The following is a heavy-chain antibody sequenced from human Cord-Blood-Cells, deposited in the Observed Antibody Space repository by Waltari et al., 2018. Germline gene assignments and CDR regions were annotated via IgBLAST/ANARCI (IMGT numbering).Heavy chain of an antibody. V-gene: IGHV4-34*01. CDR2: INHSGST. D-gene: IGHD6-25*01. Sequence: QVQLQQWGAGLLKPSATLSLTCAVYGGSFSGYYWSWIRQPPGTGLEWIGEINHSGSTNDNQSLKSRVTISVDTSKNQFSLKLSSVTAADTAVYYCASNRLYYYYGMDVWGQGTTVTVSS. CDR1: GGSFSGYY. CDR3: ASNRLYYYYGMDV. J-gene: IGHJ6*02.